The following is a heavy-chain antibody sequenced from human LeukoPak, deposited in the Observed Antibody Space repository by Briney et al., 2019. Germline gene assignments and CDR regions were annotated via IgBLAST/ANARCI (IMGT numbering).Heavy chain of an antibody. CDR1: GYTFTSYG. J-gene: IGHJ6*04. Sequence: GASVKVSCKASGYTFTSYGISWVRQAPGQGLEWMGWISAYNGNTNYPQKLQGRVTMTTDTSTSTAYMELRSLRSDDTAVYYCARDKSYYDILTGYYYYYGMDVWGKGTTVTVSS. CDR2: ISAYNGNT. D-gene: IGHD3-9*01. V-gene: IGHV1-18*04. CDR3: ARDKSYYDILTGYYYYYGMDV.